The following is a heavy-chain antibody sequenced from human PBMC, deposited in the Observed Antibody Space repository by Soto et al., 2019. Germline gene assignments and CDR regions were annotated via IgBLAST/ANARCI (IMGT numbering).Heavy chain of an antibody. D-gene: IGHD2-15*01. CDR2: VKSNSDGGTT. Sequence: EVQLVESGGGLVKPGGSLRLSCAASGFTFANAWMSWVRQAPGKGLEWVGRVKSNSDGGTTDYAAPVKGRFTISIDDSKNTLYLQMNSLEIEDTAIYSCTTCSRGNCYGPVDAWGKGAAVTVSS. V-gene: IGHV3-15*01. CDR3: TTCSRGNCYGPVDA. J-gene: IGHJ6*04. CDR1: GFTFANAW.